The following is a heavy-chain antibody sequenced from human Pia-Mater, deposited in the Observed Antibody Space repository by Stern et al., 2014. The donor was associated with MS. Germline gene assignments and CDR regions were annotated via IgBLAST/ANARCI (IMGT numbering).Heavy chain of an antibody. Sequence: QVQLVQSGSELKKPGASVKVSCQASGYTFTTYAINWVRQAPGQGLEWMGWIDTNPGNPTYAQGFTGRFVFSLDTSVSTAYLQISSLKAEDTAVYYCARAKPHYDGTKYGMDVWGQGTTVTVSS. CDR3: ARAKPHYDGTKYGMDV. D-gene: IGHD3-10*01. V-gene: IGHV7-4-1*02. J-gene: IGHJ6*02. CDR2: IDTNPGNP. CDR1: GYTFTTYA.